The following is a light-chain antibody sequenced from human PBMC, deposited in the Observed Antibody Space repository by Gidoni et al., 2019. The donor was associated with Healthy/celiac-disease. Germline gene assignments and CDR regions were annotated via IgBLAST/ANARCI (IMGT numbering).Light chain of an antibody. CDR1: QSISSW. Sequence: DLQMTPAPSTLSASVGDRVTITCRASQSISSWWAWYQQKPGKAPKLLIYKASSLESGVPSRFSGSGSGTEFTLTSSSLQPDDFATYYCQQYNSPWTFGQGTKVEIK. J-gene: IGKJ1*01. V-gene: IGKV1-5*03. CDR2: KAS. CDR3: QQYNSPWT.